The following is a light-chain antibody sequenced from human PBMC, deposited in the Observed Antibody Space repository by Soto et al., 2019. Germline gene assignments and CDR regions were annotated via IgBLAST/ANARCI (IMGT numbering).Light chain of an antibody. J-gene: IGKJ1*01. CDR2: GAP. Sequence: DIVMTQFPAALSVSPGERAALSCRASQSVSRHLAWYQQRPGQPPRLLIYGAPTRASGIPARFNGSGSGTDFALTISSLQSEDSAVYYCQQYHNWPPWTFGQGTKVEIK. CDR1: QSVSRH. CDR3: QQYHNWPPWT. V-gene: IGKV3-15*01.